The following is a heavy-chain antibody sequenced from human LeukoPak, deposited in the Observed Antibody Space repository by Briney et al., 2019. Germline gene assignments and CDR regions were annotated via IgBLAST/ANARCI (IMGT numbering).Heavy chain of an antibody. CDR2: ISGSGGRI. CDR3: AKDRQSRGSLGFDY. D-gene: IGHD3-22*01. J-gene: IGHJ4*02. Sequence: GGSLRLSCAASGFTFSSYAMSWVRQAPGKGLEWVSTISGSGGRIHYADSVKGRFTISRDNSKNTLYVQMNSLRAEDTAVYYCAKDRQSRGSLGFDYWGQGALVIVSS. V-gene: IGHV3-23*01. CDR1: GFTFSSYA.